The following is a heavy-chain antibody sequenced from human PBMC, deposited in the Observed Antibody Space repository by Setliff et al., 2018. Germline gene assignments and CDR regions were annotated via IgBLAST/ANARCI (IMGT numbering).Heavy chain of an antibody. Sequence: GASVKVSCKASGYTFTNYDINWVRQATGQGLEWMGWMNPNNGNTGYSQKFQGRVTMTRNTSTSTAYMEVSSLRSEDTAVYYCARVGFRGVMSAYFDFWGQGTQVTVSS. J-gene: IGHJ4*02. CDR2: MNPNNGNT. CDR1: GYTFTNYD. CDR3: ARVGFRGVMSAYFDF. D-gene: IGHD3-10*01. V-gene: IGHV1-8*01.